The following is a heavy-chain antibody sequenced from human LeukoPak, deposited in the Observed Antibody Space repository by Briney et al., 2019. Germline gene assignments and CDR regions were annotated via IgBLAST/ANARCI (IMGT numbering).Heavy chain of an antibody. V-gene: IGHV3-7*01. CDR3: VRLFGGVTTFDY. J-gene: IGHJ4*02. CDR2: INPDGSGT. Sequence: PGGSLRLSCAASGFTFSAYWMSWVRQGPGKGLDWVASINPDGSGTRYVDSVRGRFTISRDNAQNSLYLHMNSLSAEDTAVYYGVRLFGGVTTFDYWGQGTLITVSS. D-gene: IGHD4-17*01. CDR1: GFTFSAYW.